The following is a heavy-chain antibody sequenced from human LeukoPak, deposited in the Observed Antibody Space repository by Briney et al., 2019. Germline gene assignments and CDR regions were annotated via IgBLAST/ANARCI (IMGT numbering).Heavy chain of an antibody. D-gene: IGHD4-11*01. Sequence: SETLSLTCTVSGGSISSTSYYWGWIRQPPGKGLEWIGSFSYSGNTYYYSPSLKTRVTVSVDTSKNQFALKLSSVTAADTAVYYCARPSIPPLNWFDPWGQGTLVTVSS. V-gene: IGHV4-39*01. CDR2: FSYSGNTY. J-gene: IGHJ5*02. CDR1: GGSISSTSYY. CDR3: ARPSIPPLNWFDP.